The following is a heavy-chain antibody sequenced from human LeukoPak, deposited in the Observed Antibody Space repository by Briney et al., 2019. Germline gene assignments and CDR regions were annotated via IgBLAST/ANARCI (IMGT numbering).Heavy chain of an antibody. J-gene: IGHJ6*03. Sequence: ASVKVSCKASGGTFSSYAISWVRQAPGQGLGWMGGIIPIFGTANYAQKFQGRVTITTDESTSTAYMELSSLRSEDTAVYYCASRDYYDSSGYYHPSYMDVWGKGTTVTVSS. CDR2: IIPIFGTA. V-gene: IGHV1-69*05. D-gene: IGHD3-22*01. CDR3: ASRDYYDSSGYYHPSYMDV. CDR1: GGTFSSYA.